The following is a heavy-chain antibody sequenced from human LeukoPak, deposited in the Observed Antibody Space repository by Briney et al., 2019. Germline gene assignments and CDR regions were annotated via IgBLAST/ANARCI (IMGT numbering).Heavy chain of an antibody. CDR2: IYYSGST. V-gene: IGHV4-39*01. D-gene: IGHD5-18*01. CDR1: GGSISSSSYY. J-gene: IGHJ6*02. Sequence: SETLSLTCTVSGGSISSSSYYWGWIRQPPGKGLEWIGSIYYSGSTYYNPSLKSRVTISVDTSKNQFSLKLSSVTAADTAVYYCARHGALTAMVKVYYYYYGMDVWGQGTTVTVSS. CDR3: ARHGALTAMVKVYYYYYGMDV.